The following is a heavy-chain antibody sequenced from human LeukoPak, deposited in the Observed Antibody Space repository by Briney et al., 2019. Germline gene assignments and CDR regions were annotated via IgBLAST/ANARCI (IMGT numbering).Heavy chain of an antibody. CDR1: GGSISSYY. V-gene: IGHV4-59*12. D-gene: IGHD6-19*01. CDR3: AREEAVANFDY. Sequence: SSETLSLTFTDSGGSISSYYWSWIRQPPGKGLEWIGCIYYSGYTNYKSSLKSRVTISVDTSKNQFSLKLSSVTAADTAVYYCAREEAVANFDYWGQGTLVTVSS. J-gene: IGHJ4*02. CDR2: IYYSGYT.